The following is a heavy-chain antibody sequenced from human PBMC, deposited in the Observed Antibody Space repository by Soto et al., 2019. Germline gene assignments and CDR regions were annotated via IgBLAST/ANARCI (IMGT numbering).Heavy chain of an antibody. Sequence: EVQLVESGGCLVKPGGSLRLSCAASGFTFSSYSMNWVRQAPGKGLEWVSSISSSSSYIYYADSVKGRFTIPRDNSKNSLYLQMNSLSAEDTDVYYCASDGKYLSGPTTNDFWGQGTLVTVSS. D-gene: IGHD2-15*01. CDR1: GFTFSSYS. J-gene: IGHJ4*02. V-gene: IGHV3-21*01. CDR3: ASDGKYLSGPTTNDF. CDR2: ISSSSSYI.